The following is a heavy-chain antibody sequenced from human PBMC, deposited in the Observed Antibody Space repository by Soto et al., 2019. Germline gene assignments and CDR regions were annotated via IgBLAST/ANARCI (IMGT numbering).Heavy chain of an antibody. V-gene: IGHV4-30-2*01. CDR1: GGSISSGGYS. J-gene: IGHJ4*02. CDR2: IYHSGST. D-gene: IGHD2-15*01. CDR3: ARGQVVAAQH. Sequence: QLQLQEYGSGLVKPSQTLSLTCAVSGGSISSGGYSWSWIRQPPGKGLEWIGYIYHSGSTYYNPSLKRRVTISVDRSKNQFSLKLSSVTAADTAVYYCARGQVVAAQHWGQGTLVTVSS.